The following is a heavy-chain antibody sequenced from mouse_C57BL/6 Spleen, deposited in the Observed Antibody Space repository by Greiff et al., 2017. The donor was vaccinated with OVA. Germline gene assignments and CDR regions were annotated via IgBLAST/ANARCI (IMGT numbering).Heavy chain of an antibody. Sequence: QVQLQQSGAEPVRPGSSVKLSCKASGYTFTSYWMDWVKQRPGQGLEWIGNIYPSDSETHYNQKFKGKATLTVDKSSSTAYMPLSSLTSEDSAVYYCASACSYAMGYWGQGTTVTVSS. CDR2: IYPSDSET. V-gene: IGHV1-61*01. CDR1: GYTFTSYW. J-gene: IGHJ4*01. CDR3: ASACSYAMGY.